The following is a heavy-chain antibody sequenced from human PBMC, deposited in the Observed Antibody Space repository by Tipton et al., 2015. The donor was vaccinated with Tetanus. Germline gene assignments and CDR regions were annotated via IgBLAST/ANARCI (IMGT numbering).Heavy chain of an antibody. J-gene: IGHJ4*02. CDR2: ISYDGSNK. Sequence: SGFTFSSYAMHWVRQAPGKGLEWVAVISYDGSNKYYADSVKGRFTISRDNSKNTLYLQMNSLRAEDTAVYYCARDNAGQKYDFWSGYYPYWGQGTLVTVSS. CDR3: ARDNAGQKYDFWSGYYPY. V-gene: IGHV3-30-3*01. D-gene: IGHD3-3*01. CDR1: GFTFSSYA.